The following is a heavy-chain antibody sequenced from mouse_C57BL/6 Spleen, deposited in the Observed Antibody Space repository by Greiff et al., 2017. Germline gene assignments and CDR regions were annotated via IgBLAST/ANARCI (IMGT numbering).Heavy chain of an antibody. CDR3: ARGKSLAMDY. D-gene: IGHD1-3*01. CDR2: IDPSDSYT. J-gene: IGHJ4*01. CDR1: GYTFTSYW. V-gene: IGHV1-69*01. Sequence: QVQLQQPGAELVMPGASVKLSCKASGYTFTSYWMHWVKQRPGQGLEWIGEIDPSDSYTNYNQKFKGKSTLTVDKSSSTAYMQLSSLTSEDSAVYYCARGKSLAMDYWGQGTSVTVSS.